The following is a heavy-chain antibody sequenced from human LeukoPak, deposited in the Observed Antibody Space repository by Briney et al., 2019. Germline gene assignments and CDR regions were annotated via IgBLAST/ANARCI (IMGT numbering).Heavy chain of an antibody. CDR2: IIPIFGTA. Sequence: LVKVSCKASGGTFSSYAISWVRQAPGQGLEWMGGIIPIFGTANYAQKFQGRVTITTDESTSTAYMELSSLRSEDTAVYYCARGTRRGTYYYYYMDVWGKGTTVTVSS. CDR1: GGTFSSYA. J-gene: IGHJ6*03. V-gene: IGHV1-69*05. CDR3: ARGTRRGTYYYYYMDV. D-gene: IGHD1-1*01.